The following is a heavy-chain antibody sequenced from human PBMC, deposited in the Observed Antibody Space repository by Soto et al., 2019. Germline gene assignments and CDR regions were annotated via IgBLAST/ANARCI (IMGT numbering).Heavy chain of an antibody. V-gene: IGHV1-69*04. J-gene: IGHJ5*02. CDR3: ARDRYCSSTSCYSVWFDP. CDR2: IIPILGIA. CDR1: GGTFSSYT. D-gene: IGHD2-2*02. Sequence: ASVKVSCKASGGTFSSYTISWVRQAPGQGLEWMGRIIPILGIANYAQKFQGRVTITADKSTSTAYMELSSLRSEDTAVYYCARDRYCSSTSCYSVWFDPWGQGTLVTVSS.